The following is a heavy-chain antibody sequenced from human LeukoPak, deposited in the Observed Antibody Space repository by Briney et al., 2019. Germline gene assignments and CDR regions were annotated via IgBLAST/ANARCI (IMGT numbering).Heavy chain of an antibody. CDR3: TTGTWIQLWLADY. J-gene: IGHJ4*02. V-gene: IGHV3-15*01. CDR1: GFTFTNAC. Sequence: GGSLRLSCKGSGFTFTNACMSWVRLAPGKGLEWVGHIKSQTDGGTADYAAPVKGRFTISRDDSKNTLYLQLNSLKTEDTAVYYCTTGTWIQLWLADYWGQGTLVTVSS. D-gene: IGHD5-18*01. CDR2: IKSQTDGGTA.